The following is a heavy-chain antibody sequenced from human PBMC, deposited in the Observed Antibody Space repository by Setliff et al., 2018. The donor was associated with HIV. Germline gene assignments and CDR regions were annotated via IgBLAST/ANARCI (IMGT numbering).Heavy chain of an antibody. D-gene: IGHD3-10*01. CDR3: ARAGIVNKCFDP. CDR1: GFSVSTYW. CDR2: MKEVGSEK. J-gene: IGHJ5*02. Sequence: GGSLRLSCAASGFSVSTYWMSWVRQAPGKGLEWVANMKEVGSEKYYVDSVKGRFTISRDNAKNSLYLQMNSLGADDTAVYYCARAGIVNKCFDPWGQGTLVTVSS. V-gene: IGHV3-7*03.